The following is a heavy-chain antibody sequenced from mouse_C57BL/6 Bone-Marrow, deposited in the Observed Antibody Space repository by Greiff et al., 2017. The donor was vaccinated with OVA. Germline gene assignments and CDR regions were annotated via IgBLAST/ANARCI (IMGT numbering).Heavy chain of an antibody. V-gene: IGHV1-81*01. CDR1: GYTFTSYG. D-gene: IGHD4-1*01. CDR3: ATNWDAWFAY. J-gene: IGHJ3*01. CDR2: IYPRSGNT. Sequence: QVQLQQSGAELARPGASVKLSCKASGYTFTSYGISWVKQRTGQGLEWIGEIYPRSGNTYYNEKFKGKATLTADKSSSTAYMELRSLTAEDSAVYFCATNWDAWFAYWGQGTLVTVSA.